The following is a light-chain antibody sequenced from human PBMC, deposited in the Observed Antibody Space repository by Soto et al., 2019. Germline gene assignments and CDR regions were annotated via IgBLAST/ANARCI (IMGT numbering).Light chain of an antibody. CDR1: QSVTSNY. CDR3: QQYTAWPLT. Sequence: DIGKRQYTDVLAVSQKKGATLSCRASQSVTSNYLAWYQQKPRKAPRLLIHGISNRATGVPDRFSGSGSGTDFTLTIIRLEPEDFAVYYCQQYTAWPLTFGQGTMVDI. V-gene: IGKV3-20*01. J-gene: IGKJ1*01. CDR2: GIS.